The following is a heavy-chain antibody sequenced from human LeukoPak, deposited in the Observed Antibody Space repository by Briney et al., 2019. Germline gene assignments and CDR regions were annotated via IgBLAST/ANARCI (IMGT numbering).Heavy chain of an antibody. CDR1: GGSISSYY. CDR3: ARDYYDSSGYYYFDH. J-gene: IGHJ4*02. V-gene: IGHV4-4*07. D-gene: IGHD3-22*01. CDR2: IYTSGST. Sequence: SETLSLTCTVSGGSISSYYWSWIRQPAGKGLEWIGRIYTSGSTNYNPSLKSRVTMSVDTSKNQFSLKLSSVTAADTAVYYCARDYYDSSGYYYFDHWGQGTLVTVSS.